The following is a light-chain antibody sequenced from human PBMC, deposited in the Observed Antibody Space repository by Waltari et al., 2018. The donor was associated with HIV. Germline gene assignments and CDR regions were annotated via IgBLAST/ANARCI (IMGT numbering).Light chain of an antibody. Sequence: DVQVTQSPSSLSASVGDRVTITCRASQNIDNFLNWYQQKSGGAPKLLIYGASSLQTGVPSRFSAGGAGTDCTLTISGVQPEDFAVYYCQQTYSGITFGPGTQVDVK. CDR3: QQTYSGIT. J-gene: IGKJ3*01. CDR2: GAS. V-gene: IGKV1-39*01. CDR1: QNIDNF.